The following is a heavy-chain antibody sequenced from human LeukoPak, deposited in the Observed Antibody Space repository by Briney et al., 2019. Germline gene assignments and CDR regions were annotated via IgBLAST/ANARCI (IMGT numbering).Heavy chain of an antibody. V-gene: IGHV3-74*01. CDR1: GFTFSSYW. CDR3: AKLTTH. CDR2: IASDGSST. Sequence: GGSLRLSCAASGFTFSSYWMSWVRQAPGKGLVWVSRIASDGSSTTYADSVKGRFSISRDNSKSTLYLQMNSLRAEDTAVYYCAKLTTHWGQGTLVTVSS. D-gene: IGHD4-11*01. J-gene: IGHJ4*02.